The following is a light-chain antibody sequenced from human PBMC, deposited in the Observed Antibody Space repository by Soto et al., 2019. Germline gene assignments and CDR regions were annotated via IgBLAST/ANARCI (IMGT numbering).Light chain of an antibody. V-gene: IGKV1-5*03. CDR3: QQYNDNWT. J-gene: IGKJ1*01. CDR1: QSISSW. Sequence: DIQMTQSPSSLSASVGDRVTITCRASQSISSWLAWYQQKPGKAPKLLIYKASTLQSGVPSRFSGSGSGTEFTFAICSLQPDDSATYYCQQYNDNWTFGQGAKV. CDR2: KAS.